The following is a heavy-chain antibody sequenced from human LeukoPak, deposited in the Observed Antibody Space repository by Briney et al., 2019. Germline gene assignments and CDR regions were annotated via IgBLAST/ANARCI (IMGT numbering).Heavy chain of an antibody. V-gene: IGHV3-21*01. Sequence: GGSLRLSCAASGFTFSSYNMNWVRQAPGKGLEWVSSISSTSSNIYYADSLKGRFTISRDNAKQSLYLQMNSLRAEDTAVYYCARVTLTGYYAFDYWGQGTLVTVSP. D-gene: IGHD3-9*01. CDR3: ARVTLTGYYAFDY. CDR2: ISSTSSNI. J-gene: IGHJ4*02. CDR1: GFTFSSYN.